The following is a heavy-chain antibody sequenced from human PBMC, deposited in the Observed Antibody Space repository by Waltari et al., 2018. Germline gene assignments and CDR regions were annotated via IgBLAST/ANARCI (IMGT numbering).Heavy chain of an antibody. CDR2: IYYSGST. D-gene: IGHD3-3*01. CDR3: ARWRGSIYGMDV. Sequence: QLQLQESGPGLVKPSETLSLTCTVSGGSISSSRYYWGWIRQPPGKGLEWIGSIYYSGSTYYNPSLKSRVTISVDTSKNQFSLKLSSVTAADTAVYYCARWRGSIYGMDVWGQGTTVTVSS. V-gene: IGHV4-39*01. CDR1: GGSISSSRYY. J-gene: IGHJ6*02.